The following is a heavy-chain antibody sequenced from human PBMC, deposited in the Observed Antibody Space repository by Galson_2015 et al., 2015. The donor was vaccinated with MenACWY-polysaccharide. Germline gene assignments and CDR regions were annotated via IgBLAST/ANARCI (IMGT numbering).Heavy chain of an antibody. CDR2: IRSSGTNT. J-gene: IGHJ5*02. CDR1: GFTFTSYA. V-gene: IGHV3-23*01. D-gene: IGHD3-3*01. Sequence: SLRLSCAASGFTFTSYAMSWVRQAPGKGLEWVSAIRSSGTNTYYADSVKGLFTISRDNSKNTLYLQMNSMRAEDTALYYCAKDSTDFWSVAGRFDHWGQGTLVTVSS. CDR3: AKDSTDFWSVAGRFDH.